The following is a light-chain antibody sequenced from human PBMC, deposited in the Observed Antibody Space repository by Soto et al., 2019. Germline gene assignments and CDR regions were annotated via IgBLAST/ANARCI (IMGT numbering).Light chain of an antibody. CDR1: QSITGW. CDR3: QQTNTFPLT. J-gene: IGKJ4*01. V-gene: IGKV1-12*01. Sequence: DIQMTPSPSTLSASVGARVTITCRASQSITGWLAWYQQKPGTAPKLLIYGASSLQSGVPSRFSGSGSETDFTLTISSLQPEDSATYYCQQTNTFPLTFGGGTKVDIK. CDR2: GAS.